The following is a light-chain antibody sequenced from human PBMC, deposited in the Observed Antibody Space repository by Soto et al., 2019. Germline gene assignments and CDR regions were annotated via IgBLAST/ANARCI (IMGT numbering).Light chain of an antibody. CDR3: AAWDDSLSGVV. CDR1: SSNTGSNY. CDR2: RNN. Sequence: QLVLTQPPSASGTPGQRVTISCSGSSSNTGSNYVYWYQQLPGTAPKLLIYRNNQRPSGVPDRFSGSKSGTSASLAISGLRSEDEADYYCAAWDDSLSGVVFGGGTKVTV. J-gene: IGLJ2*01. V-gene: IGLV1-47*01.